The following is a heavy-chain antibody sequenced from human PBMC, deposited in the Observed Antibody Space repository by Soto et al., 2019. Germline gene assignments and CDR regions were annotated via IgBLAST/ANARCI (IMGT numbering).Heavy chain of an antibody. CDR1: RGAFGDYW. V-gene: IGHV3-74*01. Sequence: EVQLVESGGGLVQPGGSLRLSCEASRGAFGDYWMHWVRQAPGKGLVWVSRINRDANDIIYADSVKGRFTASRDNAKNTVCLQMNCLRAEDTAVYYCASDVPRNWFDPWGQGTRVTVSS. CDR2: INRDANDI. D-gene: IGHD3-10*02. J-gene: IGHJ5*02. CDR3: ASDVPRNWFDP.